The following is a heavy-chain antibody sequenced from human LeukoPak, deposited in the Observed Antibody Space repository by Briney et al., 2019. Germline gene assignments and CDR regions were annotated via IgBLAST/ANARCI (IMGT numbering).Heavy chain of an antibody. J-gene: IGHJ4*02. V-gene: IGHV4-39*01. CDR1: GGSISSSSYY. CDR3: ARRSYDVVFGYYFNY. Sequence: ETSETLSLTCTVSGGSISSSSYYWGWIRQPPGKGLEWIGSIYYSGSTYYNPSLKSRVTISVDTSKNQFSLKLSSVTAADTAVYYCARRSYDVVFGYYFNYWGQGTLVTVSS. CDR2: IYYSGST. D-gene: IGHD2-21*01.